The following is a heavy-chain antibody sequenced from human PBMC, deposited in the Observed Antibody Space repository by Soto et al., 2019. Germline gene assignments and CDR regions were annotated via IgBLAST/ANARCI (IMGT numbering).Heavy chain of an antibody. V-gene: IGHV1-8*01. CDR2: MNPNSGNT. CDR3: ARPTGAAADFDY. D-gene: IGHD3-10*01. J-gene: IGHJ4*02. CDR1: GYTFTSYD. Sequence: RASVKVSCKASGYTFTSYDINWVRQATGQGLEWMGWMNPNSGNTGYAQKFQGRVTMTRNTSISTAYMELISLRSEDTAVYYCARPTGAAADFDYRGQGTLVTVS.